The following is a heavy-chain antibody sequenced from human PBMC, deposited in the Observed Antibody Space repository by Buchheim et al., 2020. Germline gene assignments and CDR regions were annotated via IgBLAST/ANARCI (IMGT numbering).Heavy chain of an antibody. D-gene: IGHD3-16*01. V-gene: IGHV1-69*06. Sequence: QVQLVQSGAEVKKPGSSVKVSCKASGGTFSSYDMSWVRQAPGQGLEWMGGIIPISATVSYAQKFQGRVTITADKSTRPAYMELSSLRSEDTAVYYCVQGGDFQHWGQGTL. CDR1: GGTFSSYD. CDR3: VQGGDFQH. CDR2: IIPISATV. J-gene: IGHJ1*01.